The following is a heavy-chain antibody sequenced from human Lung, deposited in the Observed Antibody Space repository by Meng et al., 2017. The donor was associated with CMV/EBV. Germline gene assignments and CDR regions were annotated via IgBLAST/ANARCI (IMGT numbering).Heavy chain of an antibody. D-gene: IGHD6-13*01. CDR2: ISPNSGGT. CDR3: ARGDYSSTLPFDY. V-gene: IGHV1-2*02. CDR1: GYTFTGYY. Sequence: ASVXVSXKASGYTFTGYYMHWVRQAPGQGLEWMGWISPNSGGTNYAQNFQDRVTMTRDTSISTAYMELSRLRSDDTAVYYCARGDYSSTLPFDYWGQGTLVTVSS. J-gene: IGHJ4*02.